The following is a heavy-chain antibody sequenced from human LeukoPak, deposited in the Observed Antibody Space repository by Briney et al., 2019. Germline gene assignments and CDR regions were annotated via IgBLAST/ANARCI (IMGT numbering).Heavy chain of an antibody. J-gene: IGHJ4*02. CDR3: ARLGYRGSYLDY. D-gene: IGHD1-26*01. CDR2: IYHSGST. V-gene: IGHV4-4*02. Sequence: PSETLSLTCAVSGGSISSSNWWSWVRQPPGKGLEWVGEIYHSGSTNYNPSLKSRVTLSVDKSKNQFSLKLSSVTAADTAVYYCARLGYRGSYLDYWGQGTLVTVSS. CDR1: GGSISSSNW.